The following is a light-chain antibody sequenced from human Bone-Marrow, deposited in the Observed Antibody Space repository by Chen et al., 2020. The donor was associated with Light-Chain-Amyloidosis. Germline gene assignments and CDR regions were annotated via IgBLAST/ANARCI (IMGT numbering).Light chain of an antibody. CDR2: KSE. J-gene: IGLJ3*02. CDR1: SSNIESNY. V-gene: IGLV1-47*01. CDR3: AAWDGRVSGWV. Sequence: QPVLTQPPSASGTPGQSVTISCSGSSSNIESNYLFWYQHLPGTAPKLLIYKSEQRPSGVPARVAGSKSGTSAPLASRGLRCEVAGDYYCAAWDGRVSGWVFGGGNKLTVL.